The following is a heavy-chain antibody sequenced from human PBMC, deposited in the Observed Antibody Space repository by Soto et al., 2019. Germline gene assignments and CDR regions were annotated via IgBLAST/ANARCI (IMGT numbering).Heavy chain of an antibody. CDR3: AHRPGGDSSGGAFDI. J-gene: IGHJ3*02. CDR2: IYWNDDK. V-gene: IGHV2-5*01. Sequence: QITLKESGPTLVKPTQTLTLTCTFSGFSLSTSGAGVGWIRQPPGKALDCLGVIYWNDDKRYRPSLKSRLTITKDTSKSQVVLTMTNMDPVDTATYYCAHRPGGDSSGGAFDIWGQGTMGTVSS. D-gene: IGHD6-6*01. CDR1: GFSLSTSGAG.